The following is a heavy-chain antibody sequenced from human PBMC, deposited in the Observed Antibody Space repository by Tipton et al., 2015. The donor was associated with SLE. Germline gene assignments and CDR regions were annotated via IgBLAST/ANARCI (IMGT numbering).Heavy chain of an antibody. CDR2: IYYSGST. Sequence: TLSLTCTVSGGSISSYYWGWIRQPPGKGLEWIGSIYYSGSTYYNPSLKSRVTISVDTSKNQFSLKLSSVTAADTAVYYCARRRYNYYYFDYWGQGTLVTVSS. CDR3: ARRRYNYYYFDY. D-gene: IGHD1-1*01. J-gene: IGHJ4*02. CDR1: GGSISSYY. V-gene: IGHV4-39*07.